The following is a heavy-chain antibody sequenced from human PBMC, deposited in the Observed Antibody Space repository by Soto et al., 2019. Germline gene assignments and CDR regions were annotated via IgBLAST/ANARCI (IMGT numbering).Heavy chain of an antibody. V-gene: IGHV1-3*01. D-gene: IGHD4-17*01. CDR1: GYTFTSYA. CDR3: ARVCFPGYGAYPWFDL. CDR2: INAGNGNT. J-gene: IGHJ5*02. Sequence: ASVKVSCKASGYTFTSYAMHWVRQAPGQRLEWMGWINAGNGNTKYSQKFQGRVTITRDTSASTAYMELSSLRSEDTAVYYCARVCFPGYGAYPWFDLWGQGTLVTLFS.